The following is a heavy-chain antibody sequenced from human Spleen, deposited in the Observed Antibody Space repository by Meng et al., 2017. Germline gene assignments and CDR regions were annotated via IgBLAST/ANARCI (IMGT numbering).Heavy chain of an antibody. Sequence: QGHVEESVHGPVKPSATPSLTGTVFGGSISSYYWRWIRQPPGKGLELIGYIYYSGSTNYNPSLKSRVTISVDTSKNQFSLKLSSVTAADTAVYYCARAVVVPAAMLGWFDPWGQGTLVTVSS. D-gene: IGHD2-2*01. CDR1: GGSISSYY. CDR2: IYYSGST. J-gene: IGHJ5*02. V-gene: IGHV4-59*01. CDR3: ARAVVVPAAMLGWFDP.